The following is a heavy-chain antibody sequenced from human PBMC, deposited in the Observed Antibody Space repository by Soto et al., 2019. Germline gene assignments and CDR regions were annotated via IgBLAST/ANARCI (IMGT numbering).Heavy chain of an antibody. CDR1: GFTFSDYG. D-gene: IGHD3-10*01. V-gene: IGHV3-30*18. J-gene: IGHJ4*02. CDR2: ISYDGSNK. CDR3: AKGYYYGSGNYYKKNYFDY. Sequence: QVQLVESGGGVVQPGRSLRLSCAASGFTFSDYGVHWVRQAPGKGLEWVAFISYDGSNKYYADSVKGRFTISRDNSKNTLYLQMNSLRAEDTAVYYCAKGYYYGSGNYYKKNYFDYWGQGTLVTVSS.